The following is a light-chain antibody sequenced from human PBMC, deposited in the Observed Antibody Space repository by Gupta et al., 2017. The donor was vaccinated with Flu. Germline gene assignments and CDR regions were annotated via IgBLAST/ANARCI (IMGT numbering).Light chain of an antibody. Sequence: QPLVPPEPSSSSSPVGTVTLTCGLSSDSVSTTYYPSWHQQTPGQAPRTPIYKKHTRSAAVPVRFSDSVLGGKAAITITGAEEEDEYDYYAVLDMGSGLWVFGGGTKLTVL. J-gene: IGLJ3*02. V-gene: IGLV8-61*01. CDR2: KKH. CDR3: VLDMGSGLWV. CDR1: SDSVSTTYY.